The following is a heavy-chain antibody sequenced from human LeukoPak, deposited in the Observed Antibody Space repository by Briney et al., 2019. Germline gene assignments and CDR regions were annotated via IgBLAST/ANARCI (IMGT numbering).Heavy chain of an antibody. CDR3: AKDPGYSSGWFNDYYYGMDV. Sequence: PGGSLRLSCAASGFTFSSYGMHWVRQAPGKGLGWVAVISYDGSNKYYADSVKGRFTISRDNSKNTLYLQMNSLRAEDTAVYYCAKDPGYSSGWFNDYYYGMDVWGQGTTVTVSS. CDR2: ISYDGSNK. V-gene: IGHV3-30*18. J-gene: IGHJ6*02. CDR1: GFTFSSYG. D-gene: IGHD6-19*01.